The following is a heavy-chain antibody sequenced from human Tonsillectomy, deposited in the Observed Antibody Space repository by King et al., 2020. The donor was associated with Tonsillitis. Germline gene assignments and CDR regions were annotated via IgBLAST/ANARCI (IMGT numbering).Heavy chain of an antibody. D-gene: IGHD2-21*02. J-gene: IGHJ4*02. CDR2: IHSDGSVT. Sequence: VQLVESGGGLIQPGGSLRLSCAASGFTFSSYAMSWVRQAPGKGLEWLSIIHSDGSVTNYADSVKGRFSIFRDNSKNTLYLQMNSLRSEDTAVYYCARPRCGGDCSSGYYFDYWGQGALVTVSS. CDR1: GFTFSSYA. V-gene: IGHV3-23*03. CDR3: ARPRCGGDCSSGYYFDY.